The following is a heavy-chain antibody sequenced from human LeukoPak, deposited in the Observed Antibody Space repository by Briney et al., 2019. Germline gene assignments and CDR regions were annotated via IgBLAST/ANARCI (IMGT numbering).Heavy chain of an antibody. CDR1: GFTFSNYA. D-gene: IGHD6-19*01. CDR3: AKSVSGSSYDY. CDR2: INTIGDTT. Sequence: GGSLRLSCAASGFTFSNYAMTWVRQAPGMGLEWVSTINTIGDTTYYADSVKGRFTISRVNSKNTLYLQMNSLRAGDTAIYYCAKSVSGSSYDYWGQGTLVTVSS. J-gene: IGHJ4*02. V-gene: IGHV3-23*01.